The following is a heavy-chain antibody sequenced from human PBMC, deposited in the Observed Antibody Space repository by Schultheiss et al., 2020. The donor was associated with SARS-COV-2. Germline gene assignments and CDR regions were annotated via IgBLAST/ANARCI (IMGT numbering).Heavy chain of an antibody. Sequence: SETLSLTCAVYGGSFSGYYWSWIHQPPGKGLEWIGSIYYSGSTYYNPSLKSRVTISVDTSKNQFSLKLSSVTAADTAVYYCAREFYGSGSYQRFGYYYYGMDVWGQGTTVTVSS. D-gene: IGHD3-10*01. CDR2: IYYSGST. V-gene: IGHV4-34*01. CDR3: AREFYGSGSYQRFGYYYYGMDV. J-gene: IGHJ6*02. CDR1: GGSFSGYY.